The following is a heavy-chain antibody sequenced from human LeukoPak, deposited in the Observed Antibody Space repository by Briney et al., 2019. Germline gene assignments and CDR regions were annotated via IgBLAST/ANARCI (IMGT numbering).Heavy chain of an antibody. CDR2: MNPNSGNT. Sequence: GASVKVSCKASGYTFTSYDINWVRQATGQGLEWMGWMNPNSGNTGYAQKFQGRVTMTRNTSISTAYMELSSLRSEDTAVYYCARGYHVSSGYLFDYWGQGTLVTVSS. D-gene: IGHD3-22*01. J-gene: IGHJ4*02. V-gene: IGHV1-8*01. CDR1: GYTFTSYD. CDR3: ARGYHVSSGYLFDY.